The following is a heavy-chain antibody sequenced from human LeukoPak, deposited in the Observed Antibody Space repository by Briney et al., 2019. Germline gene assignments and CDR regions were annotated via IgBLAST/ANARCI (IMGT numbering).Heavy chain of an antibody. J-gene: IGHJ4*02. D-gene: IGHD1-26*01. Sequence: SETLSLTCTVSGYSIGSGYYWGWIRQPPGKGLEWIGYIYYSGSTNYNPSLKSRVTISVDTSKNQFSLKLSSVTAADTAVYYCARDAVGDYFDYWGQGTLVTVSS. CDR1: GYSIGSGYY. CDR3: ARDAVGDYFDY. V-gene: IGHV4-61*01. CDR2: IYYSGST.